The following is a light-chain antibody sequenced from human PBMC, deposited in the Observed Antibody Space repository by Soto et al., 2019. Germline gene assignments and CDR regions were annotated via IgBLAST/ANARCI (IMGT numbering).Light chain of an antibody. CDR2: VAS. J-gene: IGKJ4*01. CDR3: QQYVNLPVT. Sequence: IQMTQSPSTLCASVGDTVTVKCRASQIVSGWLAWYQQKPGKAPKLLIYVASNLETGVPSRFSGSGSGTDFTFTFSGLQPKNIATISGQQYVNLPVTFGRGTRWIS. CDR1: QIVSGW. V-gene: IGKV1-33*01.